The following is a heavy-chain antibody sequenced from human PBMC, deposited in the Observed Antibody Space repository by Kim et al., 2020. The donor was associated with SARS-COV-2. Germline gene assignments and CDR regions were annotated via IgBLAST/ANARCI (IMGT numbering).Heavy chain of an antibody. CDR1: GGTFSSYA. D-gene: IGHD1-26*01. Sequence: SVKVSCKASGGTFSSYAISWVRQAPGQGLEWMGGIIPIFGTANYAQKFQGRVTITADESTSTAYMELSSLRSEDTAVYYCASDIVGATGGAFDIWGQGTMVTVSS. CDR2: IIPIFGTA. J-gene: IGHJ3*02. CDR3: ASDIVGATGGAFDI. V-gene: IGHV1-69*13.